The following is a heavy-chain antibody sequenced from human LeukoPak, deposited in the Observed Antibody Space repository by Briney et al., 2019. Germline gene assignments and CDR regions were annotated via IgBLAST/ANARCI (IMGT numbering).Heavy chain of an antibody. Sequence: GASVKVSCKASGYTFTSYGISWVRQAPGQGLEWMGWISAYNGNTNYAQKLQGRVTITTDTSTSTAYMELRSLRSDDTAVYYCARDGYCSGGSCYFIAVAGDYWGQGTLVTVSS. D-gene: IGHD2-15*01. J-gene: IGHJ4*02. CDR3: ARDGYCSGGSCYFIAVAGDY. CDR1: GYTFTSYG. CDR2: ISAYNGNT. V-gene: IGHV1-18*01.